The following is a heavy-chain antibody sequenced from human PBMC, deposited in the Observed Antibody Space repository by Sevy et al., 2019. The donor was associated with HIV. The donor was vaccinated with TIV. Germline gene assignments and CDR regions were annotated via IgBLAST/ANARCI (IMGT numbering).Heavy chain of an antibody. Sequence: GGSLRLSCAASGFTFSSYAMHWVRQAPGKGLEWVAVISYDGSNKYYADSVKGRFTISRDNSKNTLYLQMNSLRAEDAAVYYCARSITSFGVVIPTGAFDIWGQGTMVTVS. CDR2: ISYDGSNK. CDR1: GFTFSSYA. CDR3: ARSITSFGVVIPTGAFDI. J-gene: IGHJ3*02. V-gene: IGHV3-30-3*01. D-gene: IGHD3-3*01.